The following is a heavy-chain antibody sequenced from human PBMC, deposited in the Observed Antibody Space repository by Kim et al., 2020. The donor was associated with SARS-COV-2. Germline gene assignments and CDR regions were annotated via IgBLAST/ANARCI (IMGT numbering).Heavy chain of an antibody. V-gene: IGHV1-18*01. CDR3: ARDRRLLRYFDYYFDY. D-gene: IGHD3-9*01. J-gene: IGHJ4*02. Sequence: KLQGRVNMTTDTSTSTAYMELRSLRSDDTAVYYCARDRRLLRYFDYYFDYWGQGTLVTVSS.